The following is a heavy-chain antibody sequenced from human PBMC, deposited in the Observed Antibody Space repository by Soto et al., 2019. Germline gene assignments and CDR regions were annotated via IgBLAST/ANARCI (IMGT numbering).Heavy chain of an antibody. Sequence: SVKVSCKASGGTFSSYAISWVRQAPGQGLEWMGGIIPIFGTANYAQKFQGRVTITADKSTSTAYMELSSLRSEDTAVYYCAREDVVVPAARLRLGELSSDAFDIWGQGTMVTVSS. J-gene: IGHJ3*02. CDR1: GGTFSSYA. V-gene: IGHV1-69*06. CDR2: IIPIFGTA. CDR3: AREDVVVPAARLRLGELSSDAFDI. D-gene: IGHD3-16*02.